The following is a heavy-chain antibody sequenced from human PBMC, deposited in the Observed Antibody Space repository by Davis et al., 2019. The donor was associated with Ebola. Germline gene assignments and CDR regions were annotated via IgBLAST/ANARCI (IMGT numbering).Heavy chain of an antibody. Sequence: SVTVSCKASGGTFSSYAISWVRQAPGQGLEWMGGIIPIFGTANYAQKFQGRVTITADESTSTAYMELSSLRSEDTAVYYCARLTYDSSSWFSLSGAFDSWGQGTMVTVSS. CDR1: GGTFSSYA. J-gene: IGHJ3*02. CDR2: IIPIFGTA. CDR3: ARLTYDSSSWFSLSGAFDS. V-gene: IGHV1-69*13. D-gene: IGHD6-13*01.